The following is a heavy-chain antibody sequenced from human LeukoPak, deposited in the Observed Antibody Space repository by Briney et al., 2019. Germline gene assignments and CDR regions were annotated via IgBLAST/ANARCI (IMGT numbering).Heavy chain of an antibody. CDR1: GGTFSNYA. V-gene: IGHV1-2*02. CDR2: INPDNGDT. D-gene: IGHD5-24*01. J-gene: IGHJ4*02. Sequence: ASVKVSCKASGGTFSNYAINWVRQATGQGLEWMGWINPDNGDTDYAQKFQGRVTMTRDTSITTAYMELTSLISDDTAVYYCARDMADYWGQGTLVTVSS. CDR3: ARDMADY.